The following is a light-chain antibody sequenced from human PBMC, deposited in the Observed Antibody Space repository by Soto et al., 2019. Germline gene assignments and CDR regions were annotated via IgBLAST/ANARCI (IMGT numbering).Light chain of an antibody. CDR2: GAS. V-gene: IGKV3-15*01. J-gene: IGKJ1*01. Sequence: EILMTQSPATLSVSPGERATLSCRASQSVSNYLAWSQQIPGQPPRLLIYGASTRATGIPARFSGSGSGTEFTLTISSLQSEDFAVYYCQQYNNWPRTFGQGTKVDI. CDR1: QSVSNY. CDR3: QQYNNWPRT.